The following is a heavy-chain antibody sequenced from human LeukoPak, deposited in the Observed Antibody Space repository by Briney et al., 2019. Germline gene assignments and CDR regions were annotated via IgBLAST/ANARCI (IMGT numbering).Heavy chain of an antibody. Sequence: GASVKVSCKASGYTFSGFYIHWVRQAPGQGLEWMGWINPNSGVTNYAQKLQGRVTITRDTSIDTAYMQLSRLRSDDTAVYYCAKDRYGNYEAPFHYYKDAWGRGTTVTVSS. D-gene: IGHD4-11*01. J-gene: IGHJ6*03. CDR1: GYTFSGFY. CDR2: INPNSGVT. V-gene: IGHV1-2*02. CDR3: AKDRYGNYEAPFHYYKDA.